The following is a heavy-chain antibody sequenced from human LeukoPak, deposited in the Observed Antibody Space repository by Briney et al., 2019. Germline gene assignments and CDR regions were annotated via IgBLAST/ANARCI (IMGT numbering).Heavy chain of an antibody. CDR3: ARLGYSYDD. D-gene: IGHD5-18*01. Sequence: SETLSLTCTVSGGSLSNYYWSWIRQPPGKGLEWIGYIYTSGSTNYNPSLKSRVTMSVDTSMNQFSLKLSSVTAADTAVYYCARLGYSYDDWGQGTLVTVSS. V-gene: IGHV4-4*09. CDR1: GGSLSNYY. J-gene: IGHJ4*02. CDR2: IYTSGST.